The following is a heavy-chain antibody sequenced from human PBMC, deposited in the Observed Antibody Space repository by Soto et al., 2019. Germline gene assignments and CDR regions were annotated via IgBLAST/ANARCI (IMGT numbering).Heavy chain of an antibody. CDR2: IYHSGST. V-gene: IGHV4-4*02. J-gene: IGHJ3*02. D-gene: IGHD4-17*01. CDR1: SGSISSSNW. CDR3: ARVGLGDYEDSAFDI. Sequence: QVQLQESGPGLVKPSGTLSLTCAVSSGSISSSNWWSWVRQPPGKGLEWIGEIYHSGSTNYNPSLKSRVTISVDKSKTQFSLKLSSVTAADTAVYYCARVGLGDYEDSAFDIWGQGTMVTVSS.